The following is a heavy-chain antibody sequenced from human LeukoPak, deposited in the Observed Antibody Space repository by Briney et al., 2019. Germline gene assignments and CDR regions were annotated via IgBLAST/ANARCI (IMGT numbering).Heavy chain of an antibody. Sequence: PGRSLRLSCAASGFTFDDYAMHWVRQAPGKGLEWVSYISSSGSTIYYADSVKGRFTISRDNAKNSLYLQMNSPRAEDTAVYYCARALDYGEDVFDYWGQGTLVTVSS. D-gene: IGHD4-17*01. V-gene: IGHV3-11*01. CDR1: GFTFDDYA. J-gene: IGHJ4*02. CDR3: ARALDYGEDVFDY. CDR2: ISSSGSTI.